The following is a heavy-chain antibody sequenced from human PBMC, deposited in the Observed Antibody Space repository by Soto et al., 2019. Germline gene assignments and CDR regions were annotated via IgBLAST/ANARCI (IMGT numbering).Heavy chain of an antibody. D-gene: IGHD3-10*01. J-gene: IGHJ4*02. Sequence: TLCLTCTVSGGSISSYYWSWIRQPPGKGLEWIGYIYYSGSTNYNPSLKSRVTISVDTSKNQFSLKLNSMTAADTAVYYCARHNYGSGSTYFDYWGQGTLVTVSS. V-gene: IGHV4-59*08. CDR3: ARHNYGSGSTYFDY. CDR1: GGSISSYY. CDR2: IYYSGST.